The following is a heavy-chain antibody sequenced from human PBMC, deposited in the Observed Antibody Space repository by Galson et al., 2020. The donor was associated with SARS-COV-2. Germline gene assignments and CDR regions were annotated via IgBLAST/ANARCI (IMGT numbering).Heavy chain of an antibody. Sequence: PGGSLRLSCAASGFTVSSNYMSWVRQAPGKGLEWVSVIYSGGSTYYADSVKGRFTISRDNSKNTLYLQMNSLRAEDTAVYYCARASCSGGSCPYLYWGQGTLVTVSS. CDR2: IYSGGST. CDR1: GFTVSSNY. V-gene: IGHV3-53*01. CDR3: ARASCSGGSCPYLY. J-gene: IGHJ4*02. D-gene: IGHD2-15*01.